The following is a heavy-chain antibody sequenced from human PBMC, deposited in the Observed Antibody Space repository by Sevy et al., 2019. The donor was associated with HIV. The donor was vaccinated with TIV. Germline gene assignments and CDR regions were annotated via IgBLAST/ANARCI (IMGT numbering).Heavy chain of an antibody. CDR2: ISSTGSTI. J-gene: IGHJ3*02. CDR1: GFTFSSYE. CDR3: ARDRPIAIGTDAVDI. D-gene: IGHD6-13*01. Sequence: GGSLRLSCAASGFTFSSYEMNWVRQAPGKGLEWVSYISSTGSTICYADSVKGRFTISRDNAKNSLYLQMNSLRAEDTTVYYCARDRPIAIGTDAVDIWGQGTMVTVSS. V-gene: IGHV3-48*03.